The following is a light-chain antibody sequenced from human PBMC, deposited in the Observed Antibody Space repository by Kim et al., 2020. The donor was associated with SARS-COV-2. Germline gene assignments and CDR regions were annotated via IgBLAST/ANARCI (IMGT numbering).Light chain of an antibody. J-gene: IGKJ4*01. CDR2: DAS. V-gene: IGKV3-11*01. Sequence: EIVLTQPPATLSLSPGERATLSCRASQSVSSYLAWYQQKPGQAPRLLIYDASNRVTGIPARFSGSGSGTDFTLTISSLEPEDFAVYYCQQRSNWLTFGGGTKVDIK. CDR1: QSVSSY. CDR3: QQRSNWLT.